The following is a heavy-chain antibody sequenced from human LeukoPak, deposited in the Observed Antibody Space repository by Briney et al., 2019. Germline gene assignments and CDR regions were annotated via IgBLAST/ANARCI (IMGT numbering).Heavy chain of an antibody. CDR3: ARGDGYNYFLPDY. CDR1: GGTFSSYA. D-gene: IGHD5-24*01. CDR2: IIPIFGTA. V-gene: IGHV1-69*05. J-gene: IGHJ4*02. Sequence: SVKVSCKASGGTFSSYAISWVRQAPGQGLEWMGRIIPIFGTANYAQKFQGRVTITTDESTSTAYMELSSPRSEDTAVYYCARGDGYNYFLPDYWGQGNLVTVSS.